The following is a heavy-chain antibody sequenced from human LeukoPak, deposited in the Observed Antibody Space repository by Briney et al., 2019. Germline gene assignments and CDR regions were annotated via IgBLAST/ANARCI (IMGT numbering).Heavy chain of an antibody. D-gene: IGHD3-3*01. J-gene: IGHJ4*02. Sequence: SETLSLTCAVYGGSFSGYYWSWIRQPPGKGLEWIGKINHSGSTNYNPSLKSRVTISVDTSKNQFSLKLSSVTAADTAVYYCARPRKGRFFFDYWGQGTLVTVSS. CDR2: INHSGST. V-gene: IGHV4-34*01. CDR3: ARPRKGRFFFDY. CDR1: GGSFSGYY.